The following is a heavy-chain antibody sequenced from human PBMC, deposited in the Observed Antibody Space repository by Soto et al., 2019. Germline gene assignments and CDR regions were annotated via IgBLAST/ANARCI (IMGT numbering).Heavy chain of an antibody. CDR1: GGSFSGYY. V-gene: IGHV4-34*01. J-gene: IGHJ6*02. Sequence: SETLSLTCAVYGGSFSGYYWSWIRQPPGKGLEWIGEINHSGSTNYNPSLKSRVTISVDTSKNQFSLKLSSVTAADTAVYYCAREYHCSGGSCNQNYYYYYGMDVWGQGTTVTVSS. CDR2: INHSGST. CDR3: AREYHCSGGSCNQNYYYYYGMDV. D-gene: IGHD2-15*01.